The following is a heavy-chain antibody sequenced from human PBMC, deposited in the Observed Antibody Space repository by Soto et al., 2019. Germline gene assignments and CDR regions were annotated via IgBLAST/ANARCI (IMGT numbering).Heavy chain of an antibody. CDR3: ARDLVRYDAHFDY. CDR2: IWYDGSNK. D-gene: IGHD1-1*01. CDR1: GVTFSSYG. V-gene: IGHV3-33*01. J-gene: IGHJ4*02. Sequence: PGGSLRLSCAASGVTFSSYGMHWVRQAPGKGLEWVAVIWYDGSNKYYADSVKGRFTISRDNSKNTLYLQMNSLRAEDTAVYYCARDLVRYDAHFDYWGQGTLVTVSS.